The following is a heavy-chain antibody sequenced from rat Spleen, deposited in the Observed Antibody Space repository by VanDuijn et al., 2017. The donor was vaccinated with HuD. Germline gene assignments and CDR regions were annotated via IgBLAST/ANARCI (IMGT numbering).Heavy chain of an antibody. V-gene: IGHV5-25*01. CDR2: ISSGGGDT. CDR1: GFTFSTFP. J-gene: IGHJ2*01. CDR3: ARLVTALDY. Sequence: EVQLVESGGGLVQPGRSLKLSCAASGFTFSTFPMAWVRQAPKMGLEWVASISSGGGDTYYPDSVKGRFTISRDNTKSTLYLQMDSLRSEDTATYYCARLVTALDYWGQGVMVTVSS. D-gene: IGHD1-10*01.